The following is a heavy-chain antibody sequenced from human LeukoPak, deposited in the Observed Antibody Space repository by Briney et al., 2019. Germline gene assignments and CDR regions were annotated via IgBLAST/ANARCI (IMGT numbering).Heavy chain of an antibody. J-gene: IGHJ4*02. CDR3: AKTGGEYYYDSRGYYFPGY. Sequence: PGGSLRLSCAASGFTFSSYAMSWVRQAPGKGLEWVSAISGSGGSTYYADSVEGRFTISRDNSKNTLYLQMNSLRAEDTAVYYCAKTGGEYYYDSRGYYFPGYWGQGTLVTVSS. CDR2: ISGSGGST. CDR1: GFTFSSYA. V-gene: IGHV3-23*01. D-gene: IGHD3-22*01.